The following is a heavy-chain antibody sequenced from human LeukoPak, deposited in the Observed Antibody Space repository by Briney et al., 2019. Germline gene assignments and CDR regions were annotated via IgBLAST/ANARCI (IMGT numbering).Heavy chain of an antibody. CDR3: AKDRGSGCSS. Sequence: GGSLRLSCAASGFTFSSYGMHWVRQAPGKGLEWVAVISYDGSNKYYADSVKGRFTISRDNSKNTLYPQMNSLRAEDTAVYYCAKDRGSGCSSWGQGTLVTVSS. D-gene: IGHD6-19*01. V-gene: IGHV3-30*18. CDR1: GFTFSSYG. CDR2: ISYDGSNK. J-gene: IGHJ4*02.